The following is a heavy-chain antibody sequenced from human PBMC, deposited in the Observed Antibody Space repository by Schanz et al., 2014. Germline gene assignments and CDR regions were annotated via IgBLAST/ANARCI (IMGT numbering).Heavy chain of an antibody. CDR2: IWNNGVTK. CDR3: ARGTDWNLHY. V-gene: IGHV3-33*01. Sequence: QVQLVESGGGVVQFGRSLRLSCVASGFTFSSYGMHWVRQAPGKGLEWVAVIWNNGVTKYYPDSVKGRFTVSRDSGQNSLYLQMNSLRAGDTAVYYCARGTDWNLHYWGQGALVTVSS. J-gene: IGHJ4*02. CDR1: GFTFSSYG. D-gene: IGHD1-1*01.